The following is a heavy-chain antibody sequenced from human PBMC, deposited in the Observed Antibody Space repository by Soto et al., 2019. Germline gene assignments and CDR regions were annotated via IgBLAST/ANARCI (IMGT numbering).Heavy chain of an antibody. CDR2: IIPIFGTA. D-gene: IGHD3-22*01. CDR1: GGTFSSYA. Sequence: ASVKVSCKASGGTFSSYAISWVRQAPGQGLEWMGGIIPIFGTANYAQKFQGRVTITADESTSTAYMGLSSLRSEDTAVYYCARDLRVLYYYDSSGPLDAFDIWGQGTMVTVSS. CDR3: ARDLRVLYYYDSSGPLDAFDI. V-gene: IGHV1-69*13. J-gene: IGHJ3*02.